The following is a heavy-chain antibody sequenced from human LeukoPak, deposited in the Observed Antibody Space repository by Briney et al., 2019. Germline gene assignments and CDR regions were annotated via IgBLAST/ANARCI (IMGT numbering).Heavy chain of an antibody. Sequence: GASVKVSCKASGYTFTGYYMHWVRQAPGQGLEWMGWINPNSGGTNYAQKFQGRVTMTRDTSISTAYMELSRLRSDDTAVYYCARAEFPYYYDSSGYYYWGQGTLVTVSS. V-gene: IGHV1-2*02. CDR1: GYTFTGYY. CDR2: INPNSGGT. D-gene: IGHD3-22*01. J-gene: IGHJ4*02. CDR3: ARAEFPYYYDSSGYYY.